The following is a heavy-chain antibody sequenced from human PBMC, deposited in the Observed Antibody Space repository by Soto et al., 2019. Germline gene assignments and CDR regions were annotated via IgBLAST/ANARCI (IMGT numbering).Heavy chain of an antibody. CDR2: IIPALGTA. V-gene: IGHV1-69*08. CDR1: GGTFSSHT. J-gene: IGHJ2*01. Sequence: QDQLVQSGAEVKKPGCSVKVSCKASGGTFSSHTFSWVRQAPGQGLEWMGRIIPALGTATYAQKFQGRVTITANESATTVYMELNSLRSEDTAVYYCARPDFGDYWYFDLWGRGTLLTVSS. CDR3: ARPDFGDYWYFDL. D-gene: IGHD4-17*01.